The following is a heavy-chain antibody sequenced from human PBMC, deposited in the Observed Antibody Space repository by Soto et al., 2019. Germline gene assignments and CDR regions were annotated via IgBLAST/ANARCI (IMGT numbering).Heavy chain of an antibody. Sequence: QVQLQQWGAGLLKPSETLSLTCGGVYGGSFSGYYWNWIRQPPGKGLEWIGEINHSGSANYNPSHKRRATRLVDTSINQGPLKRSCVRSADTAVSYCASGRSNVVRAIQGWFDPWGQGTRVTVSS. J-gene: IGHJ5*02. V-gene: IGHV4-34*01. CDR1: GGSFSGYY. CDR3: ASGRSNVVRAIQGWFDP. CDR2: INHSGSA. D-gene: IGHD2-21*01.